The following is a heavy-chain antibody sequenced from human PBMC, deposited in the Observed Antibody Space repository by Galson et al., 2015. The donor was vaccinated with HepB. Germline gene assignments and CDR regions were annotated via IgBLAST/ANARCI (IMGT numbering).Heavy chain of an antibody. V-gene: IGHV3-48*01. J-gene: IGHJ4*02. CDR2: IRSSSTNI. CDR1: GFTFSSYN. D-gene: IGHD3-3*01. Sequence: SLRLSCAASGFTFSSYNMNWVRQAPGKGLEWVSYIRSSSTNIYYADSVKGRFTISRDNTQNSLYLQMNSLRAEDTAVYYCASSSTQYYEYYFDNWGQGTLVTVSS. CDR3: ASSSTQYYEYYFDN.